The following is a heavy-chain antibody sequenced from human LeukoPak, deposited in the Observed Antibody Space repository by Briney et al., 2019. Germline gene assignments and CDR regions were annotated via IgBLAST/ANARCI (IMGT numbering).Heavy chain of an antibody. CDR3: AREKIGYYDGSGRGWFDP. Sequence: SETLSLTCTVSGYSISSGYYWGWIRQPPGKGLEWIGSIYHSGSTYYNPSLKSRVTISVDTSKKQFSLKLSSVTAADTAVYYCAREKIGYYDGSGRGWFDPWGQGTLVTVSS. CDR1: GYSISSGYY. J-gene: IGHJ5*02. D-gene: IGHD3-22*01. CDR2: IYHSGST. V-gene: IGHV4-38-2*02.